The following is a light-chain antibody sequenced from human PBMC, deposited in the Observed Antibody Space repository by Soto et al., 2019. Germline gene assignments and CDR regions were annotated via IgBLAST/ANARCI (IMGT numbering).Light chain of an antibody. Sequence: ETVLTQSTGTLSWSPGDGETLSCRASQSVRNNYLAWLQQRPGQAPRLIIYRASSRATGVPDRFSGRGSGTDFTLTSRRLEPEDVAVYYCQQYGSSPRTFGQGTKVDIK. J-gene: IGKJ1*01. V-gene: IGKV3-20*01. CDR1: QSVRNNY. CDR3: QQYGSSPRT. CDR2: RAS.